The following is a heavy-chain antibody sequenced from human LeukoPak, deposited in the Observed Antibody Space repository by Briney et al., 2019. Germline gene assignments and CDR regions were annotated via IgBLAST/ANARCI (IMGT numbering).Heavy chain of an antibody. CDR2: ISSSSSYI. V-gene: IGHV3-21*01. Sequence: PGGSLRLSCAASGFTFSSYSMNWVRQAPGKGLEWVSSISSSSSYIYYADSVKGRFTISRDNAKNSLYLQMNSLRAEDTAVYYCARDGAPLKGLDYYYYYYMDVWGKGPRSPSP. D-gene: IGHD2-8*01. J-gene: IGHJ6*03. CDR1: GFTFSSYS. CDR3: ARDGAPLKGLDYYYYYYMDV.